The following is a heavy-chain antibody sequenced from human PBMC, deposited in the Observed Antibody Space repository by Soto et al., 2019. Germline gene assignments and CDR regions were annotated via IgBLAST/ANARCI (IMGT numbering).Heavy chain of an antibody. CDR1: GFTFSSYS. CDR2: ISSSSSYI. CDR3: ARDSYPNYRGLDY. J-gene: IGHJ4*02. D-gene: IGHD4-4*01. Sequence: EVQLVESGGGLVKPGGSLRLSCAASGFTFSSYSMNWVRQAPGKGLEWVSSISSSSSYIYYADSVKGRFTISRDNAKNSLYLQINSLRAEDKAVDYCARDSYPNYRGLDYWGQGTLVTVSS. V-gene: IGHV3-21*01.